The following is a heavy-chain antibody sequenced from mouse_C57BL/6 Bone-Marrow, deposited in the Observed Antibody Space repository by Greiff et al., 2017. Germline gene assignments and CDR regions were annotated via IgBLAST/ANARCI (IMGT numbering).Heavy chain of an antibody. CDR1: GYTFTSYW. CDR3: ARRGLLRYLAY. D-gene: IGHD1-1*01. CDR2: IDPNSGGT. V-gene: IGHV1-72*01. J-gene: IGHJ3*01. Sequence: QVQLQQPGAELVKPGASVKLSCKASGYTFTSYWMHWVKQRPGRGLGWIGRIDPNSGGTKYNEKFKSKATLTVDKPSSTAYMQLSSLTSEDSAVYYCARRGLLRYLAYWGQGTLVTVSA.